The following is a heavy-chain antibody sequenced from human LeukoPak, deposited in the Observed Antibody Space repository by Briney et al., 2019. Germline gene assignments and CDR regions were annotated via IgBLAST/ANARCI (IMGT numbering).Heavy chain of an antibody. CDR2: IYYSGST. J-gene: IGHJ3*02. CDR3: ARSWYYYDSSGYSDAFDI. D-gene: IGHD3-22*01. Sequence: SETLSLTCTVSGGSISSSSYYWGWIRQPPGKGLEWIGSIYYSGSTYYNPSLKSRVTISVDTSKNQFSLKLSSVTAADTAVYYCARSWYYYDSSGYSDAFDIWGQGTMVTVSS. V-gene: IGHV4-39*07. CDR1: GGSISSSSYY.